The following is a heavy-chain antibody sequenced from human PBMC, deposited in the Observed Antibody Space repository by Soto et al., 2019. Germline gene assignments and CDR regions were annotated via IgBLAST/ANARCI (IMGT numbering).Heavy chain of an antibody. D-gene: IGHD7-27*01. V-gene: IGHV3-20*01. J-gene: IGHJ4*02. CDR2: INWNGGST. CDR3: ARVTGDATFDY. Sequence: GGSLRLSCAASGFTFDDYGMSWVRQAPGKGLEWVSGINWNGGSTGYADSVKGRFTISRDNAKNSLYLQMNSLRAEDTALYHCARVTGDATFDYWGQGTLVTVSS. CDR1: GFTFDDYG.